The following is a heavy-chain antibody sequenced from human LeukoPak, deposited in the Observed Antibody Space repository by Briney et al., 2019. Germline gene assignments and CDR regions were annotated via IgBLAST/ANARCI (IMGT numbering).Heavy chain of an antibody. CDR3: ARWGFTGTYYYFDY. J-gene: IGHJ4*02. CDR1: GFTFSSYW. Sequence: PGGSLRLSCAASGFTFSSYWMSWVRQAPGKGLEWVANIKQDGSEKYYVDSVKGRFTISRGNAKNSLYLQMNSLRAEDTAMYYCARWGFTGTYYYFDYWGQGTLVTVSS. V-gene: IGHV3-7*05. D-gene: IGHD1-7*01. CDR2: IKQDGSEK.